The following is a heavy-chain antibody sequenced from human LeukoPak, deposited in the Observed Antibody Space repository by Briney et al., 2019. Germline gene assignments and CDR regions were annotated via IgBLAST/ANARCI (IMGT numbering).Heavy chain of an antibody. D-gene: IGHD1-7*01. CDR2: TSDRGDYT. Sequence: GGSLRLSCAASGFTFTSYSMSWVRQAPGKGLEWVSGTSDRGDYTYYADSVKGRFTISRDSSKNTLFLQMNSLRAEDTALYFCARKAQYNGHYPLDYWGQGTLDTVSS. V-gene: IGHV3-23*01. J-gene: IGHJ4*02. CDR1: GFTFTSYS. CDR3: ARKAQYNGHYPLDY.